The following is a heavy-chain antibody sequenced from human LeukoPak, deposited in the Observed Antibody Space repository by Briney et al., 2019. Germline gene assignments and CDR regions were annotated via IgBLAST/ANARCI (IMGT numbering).Heavy chain of an antibody. CDR1: GYTFTSYG. CDR3: ARVRAGYDYGGVLDY. V-gene: IGHV1-18*01. CDR2: IITYNGNT. Sequence: GASVKVSCKASGYTFTSYGIGWVRQAPGQGLEWMGWIITYNGNTNYAQKLQGRVTMATDTSTSTAYMELRSLRSDDTAVYYCARVRAGYDYGGVLDYWGQGTLVTVSS. D-gene: IGHD5-12*01. J-gene: IGHJ4*02.